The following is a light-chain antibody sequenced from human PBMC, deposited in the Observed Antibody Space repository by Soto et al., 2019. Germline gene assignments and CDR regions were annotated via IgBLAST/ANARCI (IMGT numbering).Light chain of an antibody. V-gene: IGKV1-39*01. J-gene: IGKJ5*01. Sequence: DIQMTQSPSSLSASVGERVTITCRAGRNSGVYLNWYQQKPGKAPKLLIYAASSLQSGVSSRFSGSGSATDFTLTISSLLPEDFATYYCHQSYSTPPITFGQGTRLEIK. CDR2: AAS. CDR1: RNSGVY. CDR3: HQSYSTPPIT.